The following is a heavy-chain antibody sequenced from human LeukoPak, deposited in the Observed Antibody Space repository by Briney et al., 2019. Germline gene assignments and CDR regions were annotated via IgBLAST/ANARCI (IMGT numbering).Heavy chain of an antibody. Sequence: SETLSLTCTVSGGSISSSSYYWGWIRQPPGKGLEWIGSIYYSGSTYYNPSLKSRVTISVDTSKNQFSLKLSSVTAADTAVYYCARRYCSGGSCYAAPGFDPWGQGTLVTVSS. J-gene: IGHJ5*02. CDR1: GGSISSSSYY. V-gene: IGHV4-39*01. CDR3: ARRYCSGGSCYAAPGFDP. CDR2: IYYSGST. D-gene: IGHD2-15*01.